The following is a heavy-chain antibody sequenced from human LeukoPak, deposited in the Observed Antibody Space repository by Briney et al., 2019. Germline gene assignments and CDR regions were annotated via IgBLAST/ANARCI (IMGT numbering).Heavy chain of an antibody. CDR2: ISYDGSNK. J-gene: IGHJ4*02. Sequence: GGSLRLSCAASGFTFSSYAMHWVRQAPGKGLEWVAVISYDGSNKYYADSVKGRFTISRDNSKNTLYLQMNSLRAEDTAVYYCARDLGRMGATDLDYWGQGTLVTVSS. CDR1: GFTFSSYA. D-gene: IGHD1-26*01. V-gene: IGHV3-30*04. CDR3: ARDLGRMGATDLDY.